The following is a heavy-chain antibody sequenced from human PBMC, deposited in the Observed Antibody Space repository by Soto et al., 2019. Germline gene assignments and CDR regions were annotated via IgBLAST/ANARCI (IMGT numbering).Heavy chain of an antibody. CDR1: GGTFSTYT. V-gene: IGHV1-69*12. CDR3: AGRYCISTPCHYYGMDV. Sequence: QVQLVQSGAEVKKPGSSVKVSCKASGGTFSTYTINWVRQAPGQGLEWMGGIIPMFGTANYAQKFQGRVTITADESTSAAYMELSRLRSEDTAVYYCAGRYCISTPCHYYGMDVWGQGTTVTVSS. J-gene: IGHJ6*02. D-gene: IGHD2-2*01. CDR2: IIPMFGTA.